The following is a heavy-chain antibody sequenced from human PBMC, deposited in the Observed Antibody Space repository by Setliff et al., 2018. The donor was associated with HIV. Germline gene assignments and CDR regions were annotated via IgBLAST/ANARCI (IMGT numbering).Heavy chain of an antibody. CDR1: GYTFTSYY. V-gene: IGHV1-46*01. D-gene: IGHD6-19*01. CDR3: ARNQGDSSGWYAGDY. Sequence: ASVKVSCKASGYTFTSYYMHWVRQAPGQGLEWMGIINPSGGNTKSAQNLQGRVTMTTDTSTSTASMQLRSLRSDDTAVYYCARNQGDSSGWYAGDYWGHGTLVTVSS. CDR2: INPSGGNT. J-gene: IGHJ4*01.